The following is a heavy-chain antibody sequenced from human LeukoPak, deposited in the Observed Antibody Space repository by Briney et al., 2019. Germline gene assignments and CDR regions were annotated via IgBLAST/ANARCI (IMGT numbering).Heavy chain of an antibody. CDR1: GGSISSGGYS. J-gene: IGHJ6*03. Sequence: PSETLSLTCAVSGGSISSGGYSWSWIRQPPGKGLEWNGYIYYSGSTYYNPSLKSRVTISVDTSKNQFSLKLSSVTAADTAVYYCASKNWNYFSSYYYMDVWGKGTTVTVSS. D-gene: IGHD1-7*01. CDR3: ASKNWNYFSSYYYMDV. V-gene: IGHV4-30-4*07. CDR2: IYYSGST.